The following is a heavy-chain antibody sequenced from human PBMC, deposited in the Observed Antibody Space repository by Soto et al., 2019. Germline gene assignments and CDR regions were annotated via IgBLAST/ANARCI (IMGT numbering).Heavy chain of an antibody. D-gene: IGHD1-7*01. Sequence: PSETLSLTCAVSGGSFTSNNWWTWVRQPPGQGLEWIGETYRTGSTNYNPSPKSRVTISLDKSENQFSLKVTSLTAADTAVYYCASRDPGTSVDYWGQGTLVTVSS. CDR3: ASRDPGTSVDY. J-gene: IGHJ4*02. CDR2: TYRTGST. CDR1: GGSFTSNNW. V-gene: IGHV4-4*02.